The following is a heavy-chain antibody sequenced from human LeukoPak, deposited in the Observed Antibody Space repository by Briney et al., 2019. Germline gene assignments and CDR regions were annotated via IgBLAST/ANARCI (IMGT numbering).Heavy chain of an antibody. Sequence: PGGSLRLSCVASGVTFSGSTMHWVRQASGKALEWVARIKSKTDNYAPAYAASVKGRFTISRDDSKNTAYLQMNSLKTEDTAVYYCTDDFDFWGQGALVTVSS. J-gene: IGHJ4*02. CDR1: GVTFSGST. CDR2: IKSKTDNYAP. CDR3: TDDFDF. V-gene: IGHV3-73*01.